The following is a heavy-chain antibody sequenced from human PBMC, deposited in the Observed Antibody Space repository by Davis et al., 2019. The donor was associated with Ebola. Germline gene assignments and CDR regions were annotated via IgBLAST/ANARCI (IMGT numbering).Heavy chain of an antibody. CDR1: GFTFSNYD. V-gene: IGHV3-33*06. CDR2: IWDDGSNK. CDR3: AKDGYSSSSSGIFDY. J-gene: IGHJ4*02. Sequence: GESLKISCAASGFTFSNYDMHWARQAPGKGLQWVAVIWDDGSNKYYADSVKGRFTISRDNSKNTLYLQMNSLRAEDTAVYYCAKDGYSSSSSGIFDYWGQGTLVTVSS. D-gene: IGHD6-6*01.